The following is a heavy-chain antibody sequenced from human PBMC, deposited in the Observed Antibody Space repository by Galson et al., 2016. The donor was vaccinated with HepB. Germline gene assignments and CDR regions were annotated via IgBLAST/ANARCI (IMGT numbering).Heavy chain of an antibody. V-gene: IGHV7-4-1*02. Sequence: VKVSCKASGYSFLRFTLNWVRQAPGQGLEWMGWINTNTGNPTYAQGFTGRFVFSLDTSVSTAYLQISSLKAEDTAVYYCARESEAAVGRDAFDIWGQGTMVTVSS. CDR2: INTNTGNP. D-gene: IGHD6-13*01. CDR3: ARESEAAVGRDAFDI. J-gene: IGHJ3*02. CDR1: GYSFLRFT.